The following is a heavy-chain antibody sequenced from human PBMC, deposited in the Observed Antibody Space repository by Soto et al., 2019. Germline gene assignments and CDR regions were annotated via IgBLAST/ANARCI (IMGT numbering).Heavy chain of an antibody. CDR2: ISAYNVNT. CDR1: GYTFTSYG. Sequence: QVQLVQSGAEVKKPGASVKVSCKASGYTFTSYGISWVRQAPGQGREWMGWISAYNVNTNYAQNLQGRVTMTTNTSTSTAYMELRGLRSDDTAVNYCARYYLGYGPRRYYYYGMDVWGQGTTVTVSS. V-gene: IGHV1-18*01. J-gene: IGHJ6*02. CDR3: ARYYLGYGPRRYYYYGMDV. D-gene: IGHD1-26*01.